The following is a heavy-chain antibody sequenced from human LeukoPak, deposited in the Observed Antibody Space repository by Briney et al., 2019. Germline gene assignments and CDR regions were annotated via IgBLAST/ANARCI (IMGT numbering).Heavy chain of an antibody. V-gene: IGHV3-21*01. CDR3: AREKGSNAALGYFQH. D-gene: IGHD4-11*01. CDR1: GFTFSTYS. CDR2: ISTSSIYI. J-gene: IGHJ1*01. Sequence: GGSLRLSCAASGFTFSTYSMNWVRQAPGKGLEWISFISTSSIYIYYADSVKGRFTISRDNARNSLYLQMNSLRAEDTAVYYCAREKGSNAALGYFQHWGQGTLVTVSS.